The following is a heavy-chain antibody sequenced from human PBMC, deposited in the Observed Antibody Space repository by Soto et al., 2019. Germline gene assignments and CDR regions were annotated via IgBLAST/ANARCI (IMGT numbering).Heavy chain of an antibody. Sequence: EVQLVESGGGLVQPGGSLRLSCAASGFTFSSYWMHWVRQAPGKGLVWVSRINSDGSSTSYADSVKGRFTISRDNAKNTLYLQMNSLRAGDTAVYYCARGGGSYKMLPDYWGQGTLVTVSS. CDR1: GFTFSSYW. CDR2: INSDGSST. D-gene: IGHD1-26*01. CDR3: ARGGGSYKMLPDY. V-gene: IGHV3-74*01. J-gene: IGHJ4*02.